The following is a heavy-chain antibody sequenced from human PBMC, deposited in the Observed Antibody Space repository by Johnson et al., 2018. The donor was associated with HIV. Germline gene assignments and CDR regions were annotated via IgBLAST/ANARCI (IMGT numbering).Heavy chain of an antibody. V-gene: IGHV3-30*02. CDR3: AKIWGDIAATGDAFDI. CDR1: GLSFSNFG. J-gene: IGHJ3*02. CDR2: IRYDGSNK. D-gene: IGHD5-12*01. Sequence: QMQLVESGGGVVQPGKSVTLSCVGSGLSFSNFGIHWVRQAPGKGPEWVAFIRYDGSNKYYADSVKGRFTISRDNSKNTLYLQMDSLRPEDTAVYYCAKIWGDIAATGDAFDIWGQGTMVTVSS.